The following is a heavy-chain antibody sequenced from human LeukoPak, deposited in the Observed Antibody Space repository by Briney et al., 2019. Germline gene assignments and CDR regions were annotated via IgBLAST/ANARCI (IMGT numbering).Heavy chain of an antibody. CDR1: GFTFSSYE. V-gene: IGHV3-48*03. D-gene: IGHD6-13*01. CDR3: ARDHDEQHIYYYYGMDV. J-gene: IGHJ6*04. Sequence: GGSLRLSCAASGFTFSSYEMNWVRQAPGKGLEGVSYISSSGSTIYYADSVKGRFTISRDNAKNSLYLQMNSLRAEDTAVYYCARDHDEQHIYYYYGMDVWGKGTTVTVSS. CDR2: ISSSGSTI.